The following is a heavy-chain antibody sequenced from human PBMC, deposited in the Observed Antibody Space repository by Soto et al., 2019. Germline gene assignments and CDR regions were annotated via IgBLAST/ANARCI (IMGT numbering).Heavy chain of an antibody. CDR2: ISYDGSNK. CDR1: GFTFSSYA. Sequence: SGGSLRLSCAASGFTFSSYAMHWVRQAPGKGLEWVAVISYDGSNKYYADSVKGRFTISRDNSKNTLYLQMNSLRAEDTAVYYCARLTTTYYYDSSGSTQHWGQGTLVTVSS. V-gene: IGHV3-30-3*01. J-gene: IGHJ1*01. CDR3: ARLTTTYYYDSSGSTQH. D-gene: IGHD3-22*01.